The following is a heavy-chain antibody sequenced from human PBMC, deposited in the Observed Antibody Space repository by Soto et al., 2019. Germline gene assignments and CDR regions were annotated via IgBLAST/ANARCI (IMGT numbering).Heavy chain of an antibody. J-gene: IGHJ4*02. Sequence: GGSLRLSCAASGFTFSSYAMTWVRQAPGKGLEWVSGISGSGGSTYYADSVKGRFTISRDNSKNTLYLQMNSLRAEDTAVYYCAKAVYDILTGLDFWGQGTLVTVSS. CDR3: AKAVYDILTGLDF. V-gene: IGHV3-23*01. D-gene: IGHD3-9*01. CDR2: ISGSGGST. CDR1: GFTFSSYA.